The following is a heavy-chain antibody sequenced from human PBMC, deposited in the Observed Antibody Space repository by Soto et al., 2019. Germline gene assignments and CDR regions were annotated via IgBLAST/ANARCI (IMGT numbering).Heavy chain of an antibody. Sequence: SETLSLTCNVSGASISGNYWSWIRQPPGKGLEWIGYIYHNGRAFDNPSLKGRVTISIDKSNNQFSLNLTSVTAADTAVYYCARADSVLVAKGFDLWGQGTLVTVSS. CDR1: GASISGNY. V-gene: IGHV4-59*12. D-gene: IGHD2-8*02. CDR2: IYHNGRA. CDR3: ARADSVLVAKGFDL. J-gene: IGHJ4*02.